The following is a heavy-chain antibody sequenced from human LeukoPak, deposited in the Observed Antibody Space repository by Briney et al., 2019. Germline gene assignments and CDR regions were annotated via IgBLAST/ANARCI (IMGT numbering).Heavy chain of an antibody. V-gene: IGHV4-30-2*01. CDR2: IYHSGST. J-gene: IGHJ5*02. D-gene: IGHD3-10*01. CDR1: GGSISSGGYS. CDR3: ARGEMVRGVINP. Sequence: SQTLSLTCAVSGGSISSGGYSWSWIRHPPGKGLEWIGYIYHSGSTYYNPSLKSRVTISVDRSKNQFSLKLSSVTAADTAVYYCARGEMVRGVINPWGQGTLVTVSS.